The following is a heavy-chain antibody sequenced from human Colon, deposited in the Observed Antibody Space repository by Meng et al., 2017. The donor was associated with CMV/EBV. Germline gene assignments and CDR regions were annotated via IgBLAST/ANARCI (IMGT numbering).Heavy chain of an antibody. CDR2: ISDRGYIGPGHA. CDR1: YA. D-gene: IGHD5-24*01. J-gene: IGHJ4*02. V-gene: IGHV3-23*01. Sequence: YAMSWVRQAPGKGLEWVSSISDRGYIGPGHAYYADSVKGRFTISRDNSENTLYLRMTSLGVEDTAIYYCAQNNDKYNYGRGYFVNWGQGTLVTVSS. CDR3: AQNNDKYNYGRGYFVN.